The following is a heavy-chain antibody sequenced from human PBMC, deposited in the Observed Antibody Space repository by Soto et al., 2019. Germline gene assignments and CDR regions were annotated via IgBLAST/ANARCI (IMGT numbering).Heavy chain of an antibody. CDR1: GGSISSYY. CDR3: ARDPGIAAAGTVSWFDP. J-gene: IGHJ5*02. V-gene: IGHV4-59*01. D-gene: IGHD6-13*01. Sequence: SETLSLTCTVSGGSISSYYWSWIRQPPGKGLEWIGYIHYSGSTNYNPSLKSRVTISVDTSKNQFSLKLSSVTAADTAVYYCARDPGIAAAGTVSWFDPWGQGTLVTVSS. CDR2: IHYSGST.